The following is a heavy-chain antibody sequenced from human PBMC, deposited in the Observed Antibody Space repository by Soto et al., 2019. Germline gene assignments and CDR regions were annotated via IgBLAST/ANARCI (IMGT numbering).Heavy chain of an antibody. J-gene: IGHJ5*02. CDR1: GGSISSYC. CDR2: IYYSGST. V-gene: IGHV4-59*08. D-gene: IGHD2-15*01. CDR3: ARHPQKRVVINWFEP. Sequence: SETLSLTCTVSGGSISSYCWSWIRQPPGKGLEWIGYIYYSGSTNYNPSLKSRVTISVDTSKNQFSLKLSSVTAADTAVYYCARHPQKRVVINWFEPCGHETLVTVAS.